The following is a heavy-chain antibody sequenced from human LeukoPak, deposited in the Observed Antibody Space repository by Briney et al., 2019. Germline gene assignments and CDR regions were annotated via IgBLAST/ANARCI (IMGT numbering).Heavy chain of an antibody. CDR2: ISHSGST. D-gene: IGHD6-19*01. CDR1: GGSFSGYY. J-gene: IGHJ4*02. CDR3: ASFEAVAGIRVVDY. Sequence: PSETLSLTCAVYGGSFSGYYWSWIRQPPGKGLEWIGEISHSGSTNYNPSLKSRVTISVDTSKNQFSLKLSSVTAADTAVYYCASFEAVAGIRVVDYWGQGTLATVSS. V-gene: IGHV4-34*01.